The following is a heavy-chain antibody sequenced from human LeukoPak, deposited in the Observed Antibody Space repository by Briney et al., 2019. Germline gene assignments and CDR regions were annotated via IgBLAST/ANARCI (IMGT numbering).Heavy chain of an antibody. CDR3: AKDSSTWGNLAGHFDS. CDR2: IYTSGST. D-gene: IGHD6-13*01. J-gene: IGHJ4*02. Sequence: PSETLSLTCTVSGGSISSGSYYWSWIRQPAGKGLEWIGRIYTSGSTNYNPSLKSRVTISVDTSKNQFSLKLSSVTAADTAVYYCAKDSSTWGNLAGHFDSWGQGTLVTVSS. CDR1: GGSISSGSYY. V-gene: IGHV4-61*02.